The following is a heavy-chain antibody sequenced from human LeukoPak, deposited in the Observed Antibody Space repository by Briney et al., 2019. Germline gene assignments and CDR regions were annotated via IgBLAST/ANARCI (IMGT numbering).Heavy chain of an antibody. D-gene: IGHD2-2*01. CDR2: IAGGGSST. Sequence: GSLGLSCAASGFTVSFYAMSWVRQAPGKGLEWVSVIAGGGSSTYYADSVKGRFTISRDNSKNTLYLQMNSLRVEDTAVYYCVKDPDPRYCSSTSCSPIWGQGTMVTVSS. CDR1: GFTVSFYA. CDR3: VKDPDPRYCSSTSCSPI. J-gene: IGHJ3*02. V-gene: IGHV3-23*01.